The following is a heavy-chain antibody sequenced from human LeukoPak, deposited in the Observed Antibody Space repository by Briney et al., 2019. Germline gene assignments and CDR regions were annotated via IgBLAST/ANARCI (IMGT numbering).Heavy chain of an antibody. V-gene: IGHV3-53*01. J-gene: IGHJ4*02. CDR3: SRVDYYDLNPIHGARQRLTDY. Sequence: GGSLRLSCAASGFTVNNNYMSWVRQAPGQGLEWVSMISSGGSTDYADSVKGRFTISRDNSKNTLYLQMSSLRAEDTAVYYCSRVDYYDLNPIHGARQRLTDYWGQGTQVTVSS. D-gene: IGHD3-22*01. CDR1: GFTVNNNY. CDR2: ISSGGST.